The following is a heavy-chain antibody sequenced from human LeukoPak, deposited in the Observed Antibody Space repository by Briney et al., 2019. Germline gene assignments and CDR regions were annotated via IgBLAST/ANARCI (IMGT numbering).Heavy chain of an antibody. CDR2: IDSSSRTI. Sequence: SGGSLRLSCAASGFTLSDYSMNWVRQAPWKGLQWISFIDSSSRTIFYAESVKGRFTISRDNAQNSLFLQMNSLRAEDTAVYYCARRVPNQVITDYFDYWGQGTLVTVSS. CDR1: GFTLSDYS. D-gene: IGHD3-16*01. J-gene: IGHJ4*02. V-gene: IGHV3-48*04. CDR3: ARRVPNQVITDYFDY.